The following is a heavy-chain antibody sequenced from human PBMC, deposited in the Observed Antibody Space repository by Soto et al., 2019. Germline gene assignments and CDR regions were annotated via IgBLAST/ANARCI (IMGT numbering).Heavy chain of an antibody. CDR2: LYYGRSA. CDR3: ALRSMAVVPEY. V-gene: IGHV4-59*01. D-gene: IGHD3-22*01. J-gene: IGHJ4*02. Sequence: QVQLQESGPGLVKPSETLSLTCAVSGDSISSYYCMWIRQPPGKGLESIGYLYYGRSANYNPSLRSRGTLSVDTSTNQCSLTLSSMTAADTAVYYCALRSMAVVPEYWGQGTLVTVSS. CDR1: GDSISSYY.